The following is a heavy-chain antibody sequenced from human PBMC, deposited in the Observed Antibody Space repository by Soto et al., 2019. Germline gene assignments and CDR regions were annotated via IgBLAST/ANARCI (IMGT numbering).Heavy chain of an antibody. Sequence: AGGSLRLSCAASGFTFSSYAMSWVRQAPGKGLEWVSAISGSGGSTHYADSVKGRFTISRDNSKNTLYLQMNSLRAEDTAVYYCAKDRVLEWLFAPYYFDYWGQGTLVTVSS. D-gene: IGHD3-3*01. CDR3: AKDRVLEWLFAPYYFDY. CDR2: ISGSGGST. CDR1: GFTFSSYA. V-gene: IGHV3-23*01. J-gene: IGHJ4*02.